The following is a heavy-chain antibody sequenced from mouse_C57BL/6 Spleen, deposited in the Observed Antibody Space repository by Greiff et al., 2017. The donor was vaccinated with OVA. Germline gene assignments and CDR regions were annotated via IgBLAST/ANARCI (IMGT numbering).Heavy chain of an antibody. J-gene: IGHJ3*01. Sequence: VQLQQSGPGLVKPSQSLSLTCSVTGYSITSGYYWNWIRQFPGNKLEWMGYISYDGSNNYNPSLKNRISITRDTSKNQFFLKLNSVTTEDTATXYCAGLRRAFAYWGQGTLVTVSA. D-gene: IGHD2-12*01. CDR3: AGLRRAFAY. CDR2: ISYDGSN. CDR1: GYSITSGYY. V-gene: IGHV3-6*01.